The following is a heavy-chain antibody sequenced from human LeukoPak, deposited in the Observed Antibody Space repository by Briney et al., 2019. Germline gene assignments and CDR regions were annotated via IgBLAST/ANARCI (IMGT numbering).Heavy chain of an antibody. J-gene: IGHJ6*02. V-gene: IGHV3-43*02. Sequence: PGGSLRLSCAASGFTFYDYAMHWVRQAPGKGLEWVSLISGDGGSTYYADSVKGRFTISRDNSKNSLYLQMNSLRTEDTALYYCAKDVEYSSSSYYYGMDVWGQGTTVTVSS. CDR1: GFTFYDYA. D-gene: IGHD6-6*01. CDR2: ISGDGGST. CDR3: AKDVEYSSSSYYYGMDV.